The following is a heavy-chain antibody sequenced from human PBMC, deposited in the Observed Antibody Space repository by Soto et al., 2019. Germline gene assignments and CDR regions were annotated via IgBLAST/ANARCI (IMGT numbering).Heavy chain of an antibody. CDR1: GGTFSSYA. J-gene: IGHJ6*02. CDR3: ARQLRYFDWLLPGYYYYYGMDV. D-gene: IGHD3-9*01. Sequence: GASVKVSCKASGGTFSSYAISWVRQAPGQGLEWMGGIIPIFGTANYAQKFQGRVTITADESTSTAYMELSSLRSEDTAVYYCARQLRYFDWLLPGYYYYYGMDVWGQGTTVTVSS. V-gene: IGHV1-69*13. CDR2: IIPIFGTA.